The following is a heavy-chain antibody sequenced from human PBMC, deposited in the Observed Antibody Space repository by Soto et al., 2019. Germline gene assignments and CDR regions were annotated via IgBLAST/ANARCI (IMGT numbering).Heavy chain of an antibody. Sequence: HVQLVQSGAEVKKPGSSVKVSCKASGDTFNSYIMSWVRQAPGQGLEWMGRIIPIFGIANYAQKFQGRVTITADKSTNTSYMELSSLTYEDTAVYYCASPIVGDTKWGPGTLVTVSS. D-gene: IGHD1-26*01. CDR1: GDTFNSYI. J-gene: IGHJ4*02. CDR2: IIPIFGIA. CDR3: ASPIVGDTK. V-gene: IGHV1-69*02.